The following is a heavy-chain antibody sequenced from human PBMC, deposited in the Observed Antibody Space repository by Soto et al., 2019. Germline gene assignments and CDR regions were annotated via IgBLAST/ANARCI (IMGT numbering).Heavy chain of an antibody. CDR2: IGTAGDT. CDR1: GFTFSSYD. Sequence: GGSLRLSCAASGFTFSSYDMHWVRQATGKGLEWVSAIGTAGDTYYPGSVKGRFTISRENAKNSLYLQMNSLRAEDTAMYYCARFYSGIAAAGTDYYYYYGMDVGAQGTTVTVSS. CDR3: ARFYSGIAAAGTDYYYYYGMDV. J-gene: IGHJ6*02. D-gene: IGHD6-13*01. V-gene: IGHV3-13*01.